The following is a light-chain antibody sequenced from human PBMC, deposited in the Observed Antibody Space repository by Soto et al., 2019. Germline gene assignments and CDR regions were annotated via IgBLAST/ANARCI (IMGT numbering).Light chain of an antibody. V-gene: IGKV1-5*03. CDR3: QQYNSSPLT. J-gene: IGKJ4*01. Sequence: DIQMTQSPSTLSASVGDRVSIACRASQSIRSWLAWYQQKPGKAPRILIYQASTLESGVPSRFSGRGSGKEYTLTISCLQPDDFATYYCQQYNSSPLTFGGGTKVEIK. CDR1: QSIRSW. CDR2: QAS.